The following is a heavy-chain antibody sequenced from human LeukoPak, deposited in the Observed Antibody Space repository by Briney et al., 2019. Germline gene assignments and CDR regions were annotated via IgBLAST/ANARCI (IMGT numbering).Heavy chain of an antibody. J-gene: IGHJ4*02. CDR3: AKDGVGSNNYYFYFDS. CDR1: GFTFGSYA. CDR2: IWGSGATT. D-gene: IGHD2/OR15-2a*01. Sequence: GGSLRLSCAAFGFTFGSYAMSWVRKAPGKGLEWVPAIWGSGATTYYADSVKGRFTISRDNSKNTLYLQMNSLRAEDTAVYYCAKDGVGSNNYYFYFDSWGQGTLVTVSS. V-gene: IGHV3-23*01.